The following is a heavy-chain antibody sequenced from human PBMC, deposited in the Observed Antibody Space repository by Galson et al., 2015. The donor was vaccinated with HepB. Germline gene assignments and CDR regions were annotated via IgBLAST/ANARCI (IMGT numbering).Heavy chain of an antibody. J-gene: IGHJ4*02. D-gene: IGHD6-19*01. Sequence: SLRLSCAASGFTFSSYSMNWVRQAPGKGLEWVSSISSSSSYIYYADSVKGRFTISRDNSKNTLYLQMNSLRAEDTAVYYCARERWAVGGWIPWIPRFSHGDLDSIDYWGQGTLVTVSS. CDR3: ARERWAVGGWIPWIPRFSHGDLDSIDY. V-gene: IGHV3-21*01. CDR2: ISSSSSYI. CDR1: GFTFSSYS.